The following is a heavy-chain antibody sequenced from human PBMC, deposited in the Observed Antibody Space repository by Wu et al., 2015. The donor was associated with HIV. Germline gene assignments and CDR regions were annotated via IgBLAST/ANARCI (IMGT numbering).Heavy chain of an antibody. CDR2: IIPIFGTA. CDR1: GGTLSSYA. Sequence: QVQLVQSGAEVKKPGSSVKVSCKASGGTLSSYAISWVRQAPGQGLEWMGGIIPIFGTANYAQKFQGRVTITADESTSTAYMELSSLRSEDTAVYYCAREWGTGWELRLKRLSYYYYYMDVVGTKGTTVTVSS. V-gene: IGHV1-69*12. J-gene: IGHJ6*03. D-gene: IGHD1-26*01. CDR3: AREWGTGWELRLKRLSYYYYYMDV.